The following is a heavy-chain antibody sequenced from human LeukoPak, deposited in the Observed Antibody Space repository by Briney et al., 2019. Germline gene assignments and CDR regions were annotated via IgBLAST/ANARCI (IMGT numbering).Heavy chain of an antibody. V-gene: IGHV3-7*01. CDR3: ARHVGISF. J-gene: IGHJ4*02. Sequence: GGSLRLSCTASGFTFSGAWMTWVRQAPGKGLEWVANIREDGTEKNYVNSVKGRFTISRDNAKNSLFLQMSNLRDGDTAIYYCARHVGISFWGQGTLVTVSS. CDR2: IREDGTEK. CDR1: GFTFSGAW. D-gene: IGHD7-27*01.